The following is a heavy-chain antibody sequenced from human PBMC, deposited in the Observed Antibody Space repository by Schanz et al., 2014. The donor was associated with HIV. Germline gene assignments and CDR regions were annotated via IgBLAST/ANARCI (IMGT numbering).Heavy chain of an antibody. CDR3: AKEEQQLGGVGGYHFDY. V-gene: IGHV3-30*18. CDR2: ISYDGSNK. J-gene: IGHJ4*02. CDR1: GFTFSNYG. D-gene: IGHD6-13*01. Sequence: VQLVESGGGVVQPGRSLRLSCAVSGFTFSNYGMHWVRQAPGKGLEWVAVISYDGSNKSYADSVKGRFTISRDISKNTLYLQMNSLRAEDTAVYYCAKEEQQLGGVGGYHFDYWGQGTLVTVSS.